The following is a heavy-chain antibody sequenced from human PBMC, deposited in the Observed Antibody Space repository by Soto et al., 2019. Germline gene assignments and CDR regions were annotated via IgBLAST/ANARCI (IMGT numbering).Heavy chain of an antibody. J-gene: IGHJ4*02. Sequence: QVQLVQSGAEVKKPGSSVKVSCKASGGTFSSYTISWVRQAPGQGREWMGRIIPILGIANYAQKFQGRVTITADKSTSTAYMELSSLRSEDTAVYYCARAYCSGGSCYEFDYWGQGTLVTVSS. CDR2: IIPILGIA. CDR3: ARAYCSGGSCYEFDY. D-gene: IGHD2-15*01. CDR1: GGTFSSYT. V-gene: IGHV1-69*02.